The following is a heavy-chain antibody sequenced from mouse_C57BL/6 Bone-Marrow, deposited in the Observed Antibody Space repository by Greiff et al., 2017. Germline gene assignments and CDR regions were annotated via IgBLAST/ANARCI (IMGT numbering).Heavy chain of an antibody. CDR2: INPSSGYT. CDR1: GYTFTSYT. D-gene: IGHD3-3*01. CDR3: ARGTYYAMDY. Sequence: VQLQESGAELARPGASVKMSCKASGYTFTSYTMHWVKQRPGQGLEWIGYINPSSGYTKYNQKFKDKATLTADKSSSTAYMLLSSLTSEDSAVYYCARGTYYAMDYWGQGTSVTVSS. J-gene: IGHJ4*01. V-gene: IGHV1-4*01.